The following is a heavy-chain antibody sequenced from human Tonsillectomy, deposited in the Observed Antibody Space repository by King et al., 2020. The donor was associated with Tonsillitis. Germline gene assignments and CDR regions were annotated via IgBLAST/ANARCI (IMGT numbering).Heavy chain of an antibody. V-gene: IGHV3-33*05. CDR2: ISHDGTDK. Sequence: QVQLVESGGGVVQPGRSLRLSCAASGFTFGHYGMHWVRLAPGKGLECVASISHDGTDKYYTDSVKGRFTISRGNSKNTLYLQMSRLRAEDTAVYYCANLPIDSFDFWGQGTTVTVSS. CDR1: GFTFGHYG. CDR3: ANLPIDSFDF. J-gene: IGHJ3*01.